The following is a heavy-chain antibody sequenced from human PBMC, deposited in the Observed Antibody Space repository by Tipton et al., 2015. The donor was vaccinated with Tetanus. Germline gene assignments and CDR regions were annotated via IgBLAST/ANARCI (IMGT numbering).Heavy chain of an antibody. CDR1: GGSFRDYF. J-gene: IGHJ5*02. Sequence: LRLSCAVHGGSFRDYFWSWLRQSPGKGLEWIGEVNYAGSTNYNPSLKSRVSTSVDVSKKQLSLNLTSVATADTAVYYCAASVVRWFDPWGQGTLVTVSS. CDR3: AASVVRWFDP. D-gene: IGHD3-22*01. CDR2: VNYAGST. V-gene: IGHV4-34*07.